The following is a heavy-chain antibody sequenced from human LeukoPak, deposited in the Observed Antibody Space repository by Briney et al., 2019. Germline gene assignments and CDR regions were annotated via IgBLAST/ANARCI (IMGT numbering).Heavy chain of an antibody. CDR3: ASRSIAAAGRVDY. J-gene: IGHJ4*02. D-gene: IGHD6-13*01. Sequence: SETLSLTCTVSGGSISNLNYYWSWIRQPAGKGLEWIGRIYTSGSTNYNPSLKSRVTISVDTSKNQFSLKLSSVTAADTAVYYCASRSIAAAGRVDYWGQGTLVTVSS. V-gene: IGHV4-61*02. CDR1: GGSISNLNYY. CDR2: IYTSGST.